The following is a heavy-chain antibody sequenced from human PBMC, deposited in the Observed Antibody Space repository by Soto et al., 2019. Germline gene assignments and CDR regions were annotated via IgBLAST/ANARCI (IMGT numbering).Heavy chain of an antibody. D-gene: IGHD4-17*01. CDR2: ISGSGGST. V-gene: IGHV3-23*01. Sequence: GGSLRLSCAASGFTFSSYAMSWVRQAPGKGLEWVSAISGSGGSTYYADSVKGRFTISRDNSKNTLYLQMNSLRAEDTAVYYCAKDLEGRGDYLPLDYWGQGTLVTVSS. J-gene: IGHJ4*02. CDR1: GFTFSSYA. CDR3: AKDLEGRGDYLPLDY.